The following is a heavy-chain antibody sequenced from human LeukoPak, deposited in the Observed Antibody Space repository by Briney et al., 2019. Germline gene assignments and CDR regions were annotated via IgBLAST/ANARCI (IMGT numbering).Heavy chain of an antibody. Sequence: SETLSLTCTVSGGSISSSSYFWGWIRQPPGKRLEWIGNIYYSGSTDYNPSLKSRVTISVDTSKNQFSLKLSSVTAADTAVYYCARGPRYDSSGLFDYWGQGTLVTVSS. V-gene: IGHV4-39*07. CDR3: ARGPRYDSSGLFDY. D-gene: IGHD3-22*01. CDR1: GGSISSSSYF. J-gene: IGHJ4*02. CDR2: IYYSGST.